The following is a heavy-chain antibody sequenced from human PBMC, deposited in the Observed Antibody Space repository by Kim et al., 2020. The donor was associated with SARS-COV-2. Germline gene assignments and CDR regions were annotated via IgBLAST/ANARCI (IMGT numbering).Heavy chain of an antibody. Sequence: SVKVSCKASGGTFSSYAISWVRQAPGQGLEWMGGIIPIFGTANYAQKFQGRVTITADESTSTAYMELSSLRSEDTAVYYCARGHCSSTSCYLGRNPLYYYGMDVWGQGTTVTVSS. J-gene: IGHJ6*02. D-gene: IGHD2-2*01. V-gene: IGHV1-69*13. CDR1: GGTFSSYA. CDR2: IIPIFGTA. CDR3: ARGHCSSTSCYLGRNPLYYYGMDV.